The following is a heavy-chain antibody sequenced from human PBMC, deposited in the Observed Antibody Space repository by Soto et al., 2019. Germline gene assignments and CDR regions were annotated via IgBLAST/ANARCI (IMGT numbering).Heavy chain of an antibody. CDR2: IYYSGST. V-gene: IGHV4-39*01. CDR3: ARQHRVVRGVTLPTYFDY. J-gene: IGHJ4*02. Sequence: SETLSLTCTVSGGSISSSSYYWGWIRQPPRKGLEWIGSIYYSGSTYYNPSLKSRVTISVDTSKNQFSLKLSSVTAADTAVYYCARQHRVVRGVTLPTYFDYWGQGTLVTVSS. D-gene: IGHD3-10*01. CDR1: GGSISSSSYY.